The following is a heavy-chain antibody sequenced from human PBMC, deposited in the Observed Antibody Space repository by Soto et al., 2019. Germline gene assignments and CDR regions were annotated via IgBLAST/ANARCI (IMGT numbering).Heavy chain of an antibody. V-gene: IGHV3-30-3*01. CDR3: ARDTDKAVVDAFDI. CDR1: GFTFSSYA. D-gene: IGHD6-19*01. J-gene: IGHJ3*02. Sequence: GGSLRLSCAASGFTFSSYAMHWVRQAPGKGLAWVAVISYDGSNKYYADSVKGRFTISRDNSKNTLYLQMNSLRAEDTAVYYCARDTDKAVVDAFDIWGKGTMVTVSS. CDR2: ISYDGSNK.